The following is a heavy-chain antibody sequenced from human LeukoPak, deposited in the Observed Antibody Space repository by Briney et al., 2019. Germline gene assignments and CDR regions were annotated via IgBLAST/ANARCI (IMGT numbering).Heavy chain of an antibody. Sequence: PSETLSLTCTVPGGSISSYYWSWIRQPPGKGLEWIGYIYYSGSTNYNPSLKSRVTISVDTSKNQFSLKLSSVTAADTAVYYCARHSGLGAYNWFDPWGQGTLVTVSS. CDR3: ARHSGLGAYNWFDP. CDR2: IYYSGST. J-gene: IGHJ5*02. V-gene: IGHV4-59*08. D-gene: IGHD1-26*01. CDR1: GGSISSYY.